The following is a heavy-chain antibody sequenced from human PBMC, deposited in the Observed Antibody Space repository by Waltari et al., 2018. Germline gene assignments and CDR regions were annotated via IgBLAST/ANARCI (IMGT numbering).Heavy chain of an antibody. D-gene: IGHD1-1*01. CDR1: GFPFRWFW. J-gene: IGHJ4*02. CDR2: IGPDGSEK. CDR3: VGWNDPINS. Sequence: EAQLVQSGGGLVQPGGSLTLSCSASGFPFRWFWLPWIRQAPGQGLQWVAHIGPDGSEKYYVDSVKGRFTISRDNAENSLLLQMSSLRVEDTALYYCVGWNDPINSWGQGTLVAVSS. V-gene: IGHV3-7*01.